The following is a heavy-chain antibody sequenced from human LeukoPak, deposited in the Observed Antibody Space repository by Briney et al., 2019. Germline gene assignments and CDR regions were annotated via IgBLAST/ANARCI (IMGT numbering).Heavy chain of an antibody. V-gene: IGHV4-59*01. CDR3: ARDEVTGNYFDY. J-gene: IGHJ4*02. CDR1: GGSISSYY. Sequence: SETLSLTCTVSGGSISSYYWSWIRQPPGQGLEWIGYIYYSGSTNYNPSLKSRVTISVDTSKNQFSLRLSSVTAADTAVYYCARDEVTGNYFDYWGQGTLVTVSS. CDR2: IYYSGST.